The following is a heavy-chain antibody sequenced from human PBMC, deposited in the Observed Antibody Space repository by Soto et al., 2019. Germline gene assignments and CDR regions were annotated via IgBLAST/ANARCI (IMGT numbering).Heavy chain of an antibody. Sequence: QVQLVQSGAEVKKPGSSVKVSCKASGGTLSSYVISWVRQAPGQGLEWMGGIIPIYGTANYAEKFQGRVTITADESTSTAYMELSSLRSEDTAIYYCARDLGGCSAGSCRYNWFDPWGQGTLVTVSS. D-gene: IGHD2-15*01. V-gene: IGHV1-69*01. J-gene: IGHJ5*02. CDR2: IIPIYGTA. CDR3: ARDLGGCSAGSCRYNWFDP. CDR1: GGTLSSYV.